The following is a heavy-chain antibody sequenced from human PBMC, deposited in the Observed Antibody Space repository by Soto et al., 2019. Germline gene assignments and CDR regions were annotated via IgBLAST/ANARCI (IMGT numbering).Heavy chain of an antibody. D-gene: IGHD3-3*01. CDR3: AKEVDFGVQNYYYGMDV. J-gene: IGHJ6*02. Sequence: XVSLRLSGAASGFIFSTYAMSWIRQAPGKGLEWVSAMSGSGGSIYYAESVKGRFTMSRDNSRNTLYLQMGRLRAEDTAVYFCAKEVDFGVQNYYYGMDVWGQGTTVTVSS. CDR2: MSGSGGSI. V-gene: IGHV3-23*01. CDR1: GFIFSTYA.